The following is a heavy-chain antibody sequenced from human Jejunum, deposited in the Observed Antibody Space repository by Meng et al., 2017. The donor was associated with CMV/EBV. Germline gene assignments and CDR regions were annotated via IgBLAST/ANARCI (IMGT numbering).Heavy chain of an antibody. D-gene: IGHD2-2*01. Sequence: FNDSGRSWVRQAPGQGIEWMGWISAYNGDTNYARTLRGRVTMTTDTSTTTAYMELRSLRSDDTAVYYCARDLQYCGSTSCYDDCFDPWGQGTLVTVSS. J-gene: IGHJ5*02. CDR1: FNDSG. V-gene: IGHV1-18*01. CDR3: ARDLQYCGSTSCYDDCFDP. CDR2: ISAYNGDT.